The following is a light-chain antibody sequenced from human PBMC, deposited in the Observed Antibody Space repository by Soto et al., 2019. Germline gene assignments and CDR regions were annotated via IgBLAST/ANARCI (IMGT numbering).Light chain of an antibody. CDR3: QQRSNWPLS. CDR1: QNIDTY. V-gene: IGKV3-11*02. CDR2: DAS. Sequence: EIVLTQSTATLSLSPGERVTLSCRASQNIDTYLAWHQQKPGQAPSLLIYDASSRATGIPARFSGSGSGRDFTLTITSLEPEDSAVYYCQQRSNWPLSFGGGTKVEIK. J-gene: IGKJ4*01.